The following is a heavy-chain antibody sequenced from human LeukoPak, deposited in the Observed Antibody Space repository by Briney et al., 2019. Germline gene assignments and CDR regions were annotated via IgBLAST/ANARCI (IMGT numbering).Heavy chain of an antibody. CDR2: ISYDGSNK. CDR1: GFTFSSYG. CDR3: AKVQYSSSFGLDY. D-gene: IGHD6-6*01. J-gene: IGHJ4*02. Sequence: PGGSLRLSCAASGFTFSSYGMHWVRQAPGKGLEWVAVISYDGSNKYYADSVKGRFTISRDNSKNTLYLQMNSLRAEDMAVYYCAKVQYSSSFGLDYWGQGTLVTVSS. V-gene: IGHV3-30*18.